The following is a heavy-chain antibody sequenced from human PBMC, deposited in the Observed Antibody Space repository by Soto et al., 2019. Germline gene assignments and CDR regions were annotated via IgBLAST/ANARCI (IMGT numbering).Heavy chain of an antibody. Sequence: ASVQVSCKASGYTFTGYYMHWVRQAPGQGLEWMGWINPNSGGTNYAQKFQGWVTMTRDTSISTAYMELSRLRSDDTAVYYCARTLVVPAAGTAPGYYYYGMDVWGQGTTVTVSS. J-gene: IGHJ6*02. V-gene: IGHV1-2*04. CDR2: INPNSGGT. D-gene: IGHD2-2*01. CDR1: GYTFTGYY. CDR3: ARTLVVPAAGTAPGYYYYGMDV.